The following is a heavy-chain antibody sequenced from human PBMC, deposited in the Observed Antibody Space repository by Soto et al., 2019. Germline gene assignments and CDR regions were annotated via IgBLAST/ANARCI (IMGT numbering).Heavy chain of an antibody. J-gene: IGHJ4*02. Sequence: HPGGSLRLSCAASGFTVSSNYMSWVRQAPGKGLEWVSVIYSGGSTYYADSVKGRFTISRDNSKNTLYLQMNSLRAEDTAVYYCARDPRPYYYDSSGSGWGQGTLVTVSS. CDR2: IYSGGST. D-gene: IGHD3-22*01. CDR1: GFTVSSNY. CDR3: ARDPRPYYYDSSGSG. V-gene: IGHV3-53*01.